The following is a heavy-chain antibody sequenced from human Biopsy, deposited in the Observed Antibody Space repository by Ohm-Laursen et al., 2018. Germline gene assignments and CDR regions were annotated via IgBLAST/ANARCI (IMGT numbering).Heavy chain of an antibody. J-gene: IGHJ2*01. CDR3: VREPKTGTAEAWYFDL. Sequence: PSDTLSLTCGVSGASVKTSGYFWAWIRQRPGKGLEWIGYISYNERTHYNPSLTSRLAISFDTSNNRISLQLRSVSVADTAVYYCVREPKTGTAEAWYFDLWGRGSPVTVPS. CDR2: ISYNERT. D-gene: IGHD3-9*01. V-gene: IGHV4-31*11. CDR1: GASVKTSGYF.